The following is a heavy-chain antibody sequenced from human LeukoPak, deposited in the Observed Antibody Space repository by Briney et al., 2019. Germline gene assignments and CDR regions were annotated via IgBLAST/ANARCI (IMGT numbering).Heavy chain of an antibody. CDR3: ARGQQWLEAFDY. Sequence: SVKVSCKASGGTFSSYAISWVRQAPGQGLEWMGGIIPIFGTANYAQKLQGRVTMTTDTSTSTAYMEVSSLRSDDTAVYYCARGQQWLEAFDYWGLGTLVTVSS. CDR1: GGTFSSYA. CDR2: IIPIFGTA. J-gene: IGHJ4*02. D-gene: IGHD6-19*01. V-gene: IGHV1-69*05.